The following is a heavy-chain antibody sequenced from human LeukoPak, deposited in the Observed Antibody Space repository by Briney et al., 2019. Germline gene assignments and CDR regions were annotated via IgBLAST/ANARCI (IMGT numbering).Heavy chain of an antibody. CDR2: INHSGST. J-gene: IGHJ6*02. Sequence: SETLSLTCAVYGGSFSGYYWSWIRQPPGKGLEWIGEINHSGSTNYSPSLKSRVTISVDTSKNQFSLKLSSVTAADTAVYYCARERYFDWLGVDVWGQGTTVTVSS. D-gene: IGHD3-9*01. CDR3: ARERYFDWLGVDV. V-gene: IGHV4-34*01. CDR1: GGSFSGYY.